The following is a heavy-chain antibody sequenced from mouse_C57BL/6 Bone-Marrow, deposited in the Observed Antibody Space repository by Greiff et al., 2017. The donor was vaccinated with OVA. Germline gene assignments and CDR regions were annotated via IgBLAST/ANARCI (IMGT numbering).Heavy chain of an antibody. CDR1: GFTFSSYT. D-gene: IGHD2-5*01. CDR2: ISGGGGNT. V-gene: IGHV5-9*01. J-gene: IGHJ3*01. Sequence: EVQRVESGGGLVKPGGSLKLSCAASGFTFSSYTMSWVRQTPEKRLEWVATISGGGGNTYYPDSVKGRFTISRDNAKNTLYLQMSSLRSEDTALYYCARAYYSNLFAYWGQGTLVTVSA. CDR3: ARAYYSNLFAY.